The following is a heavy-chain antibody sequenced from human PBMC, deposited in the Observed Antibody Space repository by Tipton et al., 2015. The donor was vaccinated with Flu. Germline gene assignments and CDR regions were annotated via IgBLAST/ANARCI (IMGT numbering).Heavy chain of an antibody. CDR1: GFTFGDYA. J-gene: IGHJ4*02. V-gene: IGHV3-49*04. CDR3: TRALSDYDFWSGYYLDY. D-gene: IGHD3-3*01. Sequence: SLRLSCTASGFTFGDYAMSWVRQAPGKGLEWVGFIRSKAYGGTTEYAASVKGRFTISRDDSKSIAYLQMNSLKTEDTAVYYCTRALSDYDFWSGYYLDYWGQGTLVTVSS. CDR2: IRSKAYGGTT.